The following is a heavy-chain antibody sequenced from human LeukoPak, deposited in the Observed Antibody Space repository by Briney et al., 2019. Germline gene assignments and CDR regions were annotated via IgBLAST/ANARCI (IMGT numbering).Heavy chain of an antibody. J-gene: IGHJ3*02. V-gene: IGHV3-23*01. CDR1: GFTFDSYA. Sequence: GGSLRLSCAASGFTFDSYAMNWVRQAPGKGLEWVSGFSGSRGSTYYADSVKGRFTISRDNSKSTLFLQMNSLRAEDTAVYYCAKDLSKSYGDYGTSSPFDIWGQGTLVTVSS. D-gene: IGHD4-17*01. CDR2: FSGSRGST. CDR3: AKDLSKSYGDYGTSSPFDI.